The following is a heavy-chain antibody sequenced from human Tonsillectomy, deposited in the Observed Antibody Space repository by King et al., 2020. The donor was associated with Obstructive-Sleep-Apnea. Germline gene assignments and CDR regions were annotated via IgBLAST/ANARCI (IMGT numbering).Heavy chain of an antibody. J-gene: IGHJ3*02. V-gene: IGHV4-39*07. D-gene: IGHD1-26*01. CDR1: GGSISSSSYY. CDR2: IYYSGST. CDR3: ARDQGNSGGYFDAFDI. Sequence: VQLQESGPGLVKPSETLSLTCTVSGGSISSSSYYWGWIRQPPGKGLEWIGSIYYSGSTYYNPSLKSRVTISVDTSKNQFSLKLSSVTAADTAVYYCARDQGNSGGYFDAFDIWGQGTKVTVSS.